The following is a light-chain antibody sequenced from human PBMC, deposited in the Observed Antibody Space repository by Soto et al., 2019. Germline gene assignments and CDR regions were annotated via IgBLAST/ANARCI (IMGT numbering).Light chain of an antibody. CDR1: QSLLHSNAYNY. Sequence: DIVMTQSPLSLPVTPGEPASISCRSSQSLLHSNAYNYLDWYLQKPGQSPQLLIYLGSNRASGVPVRFSASGTGTDFTLKISRVEAEDGGVYYCMQALQTPWTFGQGTKVEIK. CDR2: LGS. CDR3: MQALQTPWT. J-gene: IGKJ1*01. V-gene: IGKV2-28*01.